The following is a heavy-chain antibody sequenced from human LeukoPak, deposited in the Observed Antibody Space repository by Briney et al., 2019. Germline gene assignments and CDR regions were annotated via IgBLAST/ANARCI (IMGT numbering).Heavy chain of an antibody. Sequence: ASVKVSCKASGYTFTGYYMHWVRQAPGQGLEWMGLINPSGSSTIYAQKFQGRVTMTRDMSTSTVYMELSSLRSEDTAIYYCARIRDGYNDAYDIWGQGTVATVPS. V-gene: IGHV1-46*01. D-gene: IGHD5-24*01. J-gene: IGHJ3*02. CDR1: GYTFTGYY. CDR2: INPSGSST. CDR3: ARIRDGYNDAYDI.